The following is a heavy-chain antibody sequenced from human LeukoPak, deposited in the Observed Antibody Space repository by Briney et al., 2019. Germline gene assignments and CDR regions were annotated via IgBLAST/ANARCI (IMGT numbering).Heavy chain of an antibody. CDR2: IGGGGYTT. CDR3: AEVESSYCRI. J-gene: IGHJ4*02. V-gene: IGHV3-23*01. CDR1: GVTFGNYG. Sequence: GGSLRLSCVASGVTFGNYGMNWVRQAPGQGLEWVSSIGGGGYTTYYADSVRGRFTISRDNSKNSMYLLMSSLRAEDTAIYYCAEVESSYCRIWGQGTLVTVSS. D-gene: IGHD3-10*01.